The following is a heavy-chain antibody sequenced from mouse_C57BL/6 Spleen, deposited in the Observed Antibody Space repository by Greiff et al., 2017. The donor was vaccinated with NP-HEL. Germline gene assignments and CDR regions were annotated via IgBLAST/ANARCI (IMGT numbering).Heavy chain of an antibody. D-gene: IGHD1-1*01. V-gene: IGHV1-50*01. CDR3: ARRRIGYGSSPYYAMDY. CDR2: LDPSDSYT. J-gene: IGHJ4*01. Sequence: VQLQQPGAELVKPGASVKLSCKASGYTFTSYWMQWVKQRPGQGLEWIGELDPSDSYTNYNQKFKGKATLTVDTSSSTAYMQLSSLTSEDSAVYYCARRRIGYGSSPYYAMDYWGQGTSVTVSS. CDR1: GYTFTSYW.